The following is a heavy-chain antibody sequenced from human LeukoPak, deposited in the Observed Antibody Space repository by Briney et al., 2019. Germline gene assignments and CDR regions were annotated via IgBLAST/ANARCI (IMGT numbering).Heavy chain of an antibody. CDR2: ISNTNTYI. V-gene: IGHV3-21*01. CDR1: GFTFSSYS. CDR3: VRDGAYYDSAPYNFDY. J-gene: IGHJ4*02. Sequence: GGPLRLSCAASGFTFSSYSINWVRQAPGKGLEWISSISNTNTYINYADSVKGQFTISRDNAKNSLYLQMTSLRAEDTAVYYCVRDGAYYDSAPYNFDYWGQGTLVAVTS. D-gene: IGHD3-22*01.